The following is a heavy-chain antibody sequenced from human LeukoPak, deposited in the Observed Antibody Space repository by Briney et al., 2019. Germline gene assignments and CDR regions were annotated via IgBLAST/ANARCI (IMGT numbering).Heavy chain of an antibody. Sequence: SETLSLTCTVSGGSVSSSAYFWGWVRQPPGKGLEWIGSIYYSGSTYHNPSLKSRVTIPVDTSKNQFSLKLSSATAADTAVYYCARQTADSRGFYMYHFDSWGQGTLVTVSS. J-gene: IGHJ4*02. D-gene: IGHD6-19*01. CDR2: IYYSGST. CDR3: ARQTADSRGFYMYHFDS. CDR1: GGSVSSSAYF. V-gene: IGHV4-39*01.